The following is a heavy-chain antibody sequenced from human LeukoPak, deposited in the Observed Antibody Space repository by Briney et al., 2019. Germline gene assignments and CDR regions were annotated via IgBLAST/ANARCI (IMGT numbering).Heavy chain of an antibody. CDR3: AKDFTVRGVKFDY. CDR2: ISGGGGTT. D-gene: IGHD3-10*01. Sequence: PGGSLRLSCAASGFTFRNYCMNWVRQAPGKGLEWVSAISGGGGTTNYADSVKGRFTISRDNSKNTLYLQMNSLRAEDTAVYYCAKDFTVRGVKFDYWGQGTLVTVSS. J-gene: IGHJ4*02. V-gene: IGHV3-23*01. CDR1: GFTFRNYC.